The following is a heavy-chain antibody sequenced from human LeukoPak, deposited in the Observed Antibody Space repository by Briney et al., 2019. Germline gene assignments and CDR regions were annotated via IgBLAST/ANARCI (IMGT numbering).Heavy chain of an antibody. J-gene: IGHJ3*02. CDR2: IYYSGST. D-gene: IGHD3-10*01. Sequence: SETLSLTCTVSGGSISSGDYYWSWTRQPPGKGLEWIGYIYYSGSTNYNPSLKSRVTISVDTSKNQFSLKLSSVTAADTAVYYCARGRPKRITMVRGAKLAFDIWGQGTMVTVSS. CDR1: GGSISSGDYY. CDR3: ARGRPKRITMVRGAKLAFDI. V-gene: IGHV4-61*08.